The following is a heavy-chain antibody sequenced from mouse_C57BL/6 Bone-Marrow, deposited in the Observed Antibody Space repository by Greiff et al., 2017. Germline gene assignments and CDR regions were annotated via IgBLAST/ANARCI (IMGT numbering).Heavy chain of an antibody. Sequence: VQLQQSGAELVRPGASVKLSCTASGFNIKDDYMHLVKQSPEQGLEWIGWIDPENGDNEYAPKFQGKATITADTSSNTAYLQLSSLTSEDTAVYYCANPSMDYWGRGTAVTVSA. CDR2: IDPENGDN. CDR1: GFNIKDDY. J-gene: IGHJ4*01. CDR3: ANPSMDY. V-gene: IGHV14-4*01.